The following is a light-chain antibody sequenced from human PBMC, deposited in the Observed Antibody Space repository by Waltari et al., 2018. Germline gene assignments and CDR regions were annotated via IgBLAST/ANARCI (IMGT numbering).Light chain of an antibody. CDR1: QSVLSSSNNKNY. V-gene: IGKV4-1*01. J-gene: IGKJ1*01. CDR3: QQYYSTPET. Sequence: EIAMTQSSASLAVSLGERATINCTSSQSVLSSSNNKNYLAWYQQKPGQPPKLLIYWASTRESGVPDRFSGSGSGTDFTLTISSLQAEDVAVYYCQQYYSTPETFGQGTKVEIK. CDR2: WAS.